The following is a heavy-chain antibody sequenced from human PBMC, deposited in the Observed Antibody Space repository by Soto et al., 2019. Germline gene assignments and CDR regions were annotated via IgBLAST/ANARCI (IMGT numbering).Heavy chain of an antibody. V-gene: IGHV4-59*08. CDR1: GGSTSSYY. Sequence: QVQLQESGPGLVKPSETLSLTCTVTGGSTSSYYRSWLLQPPGKGLEWIGYNSYSGSTDYNPSLKSRVTISVDTSKNQFSLKLSSATAADTAVYYCARHGGSYSFDYWGQGTLVTVSS. D-gene: IGHD1-26*01. CDR2: NSYSGST. CDR3: ARHGGSYSFDY. J-gene: IGHJ4*02.